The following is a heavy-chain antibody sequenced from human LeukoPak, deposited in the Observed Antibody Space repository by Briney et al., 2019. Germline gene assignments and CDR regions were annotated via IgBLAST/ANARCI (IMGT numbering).Heavy chain of an antibody. CDR2: INVYNDDT. CDR1: GYTFTSYH. V-gene: IGHV1-18*01. Sequence: ASVKVSCKTSGYTFTSYHINWVRQAPGQGLEWMGWINVYNDDTNYAQKFQGRVTVTTDTSTSTAYMELRSLRSDDTAVYYCARDIAAAGPVFDYWGQGTLVTVSS. CDR3: ARDIAAAGPVFDY. D-gene: IGHD6-13*01. J-gene: IGHJ4*02.